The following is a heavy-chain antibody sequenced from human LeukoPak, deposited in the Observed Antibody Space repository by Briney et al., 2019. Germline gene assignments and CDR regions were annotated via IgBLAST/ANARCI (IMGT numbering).Heavy chain of an antibody. J-gene: IGHJ4*02. V-gene: IGHV4-38-2*01. D-gene: IGHD1-26*01. CDR1: GYSISSGYY. Sequence: PSETLSLTCAVSGYSISSGYYWGWIRQPPGKGLVWIGSIYHSGSTYYNPSLKSRVTISVDTSKNQFSLKLSSVTAADTAVYYCARLRLGATAIDYWGQGTLVTVSS. CDR3: ARLRLGATAIDY. CDR2: IYHSGST.